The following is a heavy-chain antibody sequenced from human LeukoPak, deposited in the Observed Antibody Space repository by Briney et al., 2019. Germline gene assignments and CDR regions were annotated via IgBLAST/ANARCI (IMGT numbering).Heavy chain of an antibody. V-gene: IGHV3-23*01. CDR1: GFTFSSYA. CDR3: AKDPGGYSGYVYFDY. CDR2: ISGSDGST. J-gene: IGHJ4*02. D-gene: IGHD5-12*01. Sequence: GSLRLSCAASGFTFSSYAMSWVRQAPGKGLEWVSGISGSDGSTKYAESVKGRFTISRDNSKNTLYLQMNSLRAEDTAVYYCAKDPGGYSGYVYFDYWGQGTLVTVSS.